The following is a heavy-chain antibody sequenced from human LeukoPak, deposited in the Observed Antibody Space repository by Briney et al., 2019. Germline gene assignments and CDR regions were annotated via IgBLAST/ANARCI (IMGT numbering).Heavy chain of an antibody. CDR1: GFTFSSYA. V-gene: IGHV3-30*04. Sequence: PGRSLRLSCAASGFTFSSYAMHWVRQAPGKGLEWVAVISYDGSNKYYADSVKGRFTISRDNSKNTLYLQMNSLRAEDTAAYYCARDGATGSCMDVWGKGTTVTVSS. D-gene: IGHD6-13*01. J-gene: IGHJ6*03. CDR2: ISYDGSNK. CDR3: ARDGATGSCMDV.